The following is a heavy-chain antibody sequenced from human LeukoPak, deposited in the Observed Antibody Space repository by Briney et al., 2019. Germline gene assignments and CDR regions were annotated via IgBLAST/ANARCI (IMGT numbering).Heavy chain of an antibody. J-gene: IGHJ4*02. V-gene: IGHV3-23*01. CDR1: GFTFSTYA. D-gene: IGHD3-3*01. Sequence: PGGSLRLSCAASGFTFSTYAMSWVRKAPGKGLEWVSAFSGSGGSTYYAESVKGRFTISRDNSKDTLYLQMNSLRAEDTAVHYCAKAYFGVVIVFDYWGQGTLVTVSS. CDR2: FSGSGGST. CDR3: AKAYFGVVIVFDY.